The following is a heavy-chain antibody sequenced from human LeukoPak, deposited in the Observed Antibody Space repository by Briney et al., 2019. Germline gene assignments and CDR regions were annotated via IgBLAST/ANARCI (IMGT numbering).Heavy chain of an antibody. D-gene: IGHD1-26*01. J-gene: IGHJ3*02. CDR3: ARYIVSYPHDAFDI. Sequence: KTSETLSLTCTVSGGSISTYYWSWIRQPPGKGLEWIGYIHYSGSTNYNPSLKSRVTISVDTSKNQFSLKPRSVTAADTAFYYCARYIVSYPHDAFDIWGQGTMVTVSS. CDR2: IHYSGST. V-gene: IGHV4-59*01. CDR1: GGSISTYY.